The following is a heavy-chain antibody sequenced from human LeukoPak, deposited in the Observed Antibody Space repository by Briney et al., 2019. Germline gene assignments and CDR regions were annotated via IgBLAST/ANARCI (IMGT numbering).Heavy chain of an antibody. V-gene: IGHV3-30*02. Sequence: WARQSPGKGLEWVAFIRYDGSNKYYADSVKGRFTISRDNSKNTLYLQMNSLRAEDTAVYYCAKDAPDAFDIWGQGTMVTVSS. CDR2: IRYDGSNK. CDR3: AKDAPDAFDI. J-gene: IGHJ3*02.